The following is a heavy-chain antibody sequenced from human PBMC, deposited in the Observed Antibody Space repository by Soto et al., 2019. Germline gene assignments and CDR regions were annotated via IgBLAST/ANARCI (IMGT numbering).Heavy chain of an antibody. V-gene: IGHV1-69*13. D-gene: IGHD1-1*01. CDR1: GGTFSSYA. CDR3: ARDRNRSWYFDL. J-gene: IGHJ2*01. Sequence: ASVKVSCKASGGTFSSYAISWLRQAPGQGLEWMGGIIPIFGTANYAQKFQGRVTITADESTSTAYMELSSLRSEDTAVYYCARDRNRSWYFDLWGRGTLVTVSS. CDR2: IIPIFGTA.